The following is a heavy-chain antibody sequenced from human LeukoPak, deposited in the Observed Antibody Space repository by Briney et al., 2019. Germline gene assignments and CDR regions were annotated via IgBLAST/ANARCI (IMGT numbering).Heavy chain of an antibody. CDR3: ARDRWGDGHNLGFDY. Sequence: SETLSLTCAVSGGSISSGGYSWSWIRQPPGKGLEWIGYIYHSGSTYYNPSLKSRVTISVDRSKNQFSLKLSSVTAADTAVYYCARDRWGDGHNLGFDYWGQGTLVTVSS. J-gene: IGHJ4*02. CDR2: IYHSGST. V-gene: IGHV4-30-2*01. CDR1: GGSISSGGYS. D-gene: IGHD5-24*01.